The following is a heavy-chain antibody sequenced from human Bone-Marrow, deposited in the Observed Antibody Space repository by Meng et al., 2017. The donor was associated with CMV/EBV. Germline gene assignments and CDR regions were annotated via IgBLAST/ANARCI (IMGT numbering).Heavy chain of an antibody. CDR1: GFTFSSYW. V-gene: IGHV3-74*01. J-gene: IGHJ3*01. CDR3: ARTQYDSSAQDFDL. CDR2: INSDGSST. D-gene: IGHD3-22*01. Sequence: GESLKISCAASGFTFSSYWMHWVRQAPGKGLVWVSRINSDGSSTSYADSVKGRFTISRDNAKNTVYLQMNSLRAEDTAVYYCARTQYDSSAQDFDLWGRGTMVTVPS.